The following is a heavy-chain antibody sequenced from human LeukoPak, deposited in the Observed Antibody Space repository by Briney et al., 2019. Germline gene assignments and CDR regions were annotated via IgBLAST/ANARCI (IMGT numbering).Heavy chain of an antibody. CDR1: GYTFTSYG. V-gene: IGHV1-18*01. Sequence: ASVKVSCKASGYTFTSYGISWVQQAPGQGLEWMGWITTYNDNTNYAQKLQGRVTMTTDTSTNTAYMELRSLRSDDTAVYFCARDLDSRYYDSTPYPLYWGQGTLVTVSS. D-gene: IGHD3-22*01. J-gene: IGHJ4*02. CDR3: ARDLDSRYYDSTPYPLY. CDR2: ITTYNDNT.